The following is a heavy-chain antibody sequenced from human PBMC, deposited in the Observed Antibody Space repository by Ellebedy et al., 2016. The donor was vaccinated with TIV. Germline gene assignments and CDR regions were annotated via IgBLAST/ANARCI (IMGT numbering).Heavy chain of an antibody. J-gene: IGHJ4*02. CDR2: LYPDAKT. V-gene: IGHV3-66*01. CDR3: ARDPPTRILVPGGEFDY. D-gene: IGHD2-21*01. CDR1: GIIVSDYF. Sequence: GESLKISCEASGIIVSDYFMNWVRQAPGKGLEWVSVLYPDAKTNYTDSVNGRFIVSRDSSKNTLYLQMDSLTAEDTAVYYCARDPPTRILVPGGEFDYWGQGSLVTVSS.